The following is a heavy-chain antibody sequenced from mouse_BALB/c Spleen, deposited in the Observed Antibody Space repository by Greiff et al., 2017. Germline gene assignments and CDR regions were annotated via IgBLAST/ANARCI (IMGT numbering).Heavy chain of an antibody. Sequence: DVKLVESGGGLVQPGGSMKLSCVASGFTFSNYWMNWVRQSPEKGLEWVAEIRLKSNNYATHYAESVKGRFTISRDDSKSSVYLQMNNLRAEDTGIYYCTGGTTVAYWGQGTLVTVSA. J-gene: IGHJ3*01. CDR3: TGGTTVAY. V-gene: IGHV6-6*02. CDR1: GFTFSNYW. CDR2: IRLKSNNYAT. D-gene: IGHD1-1*01.